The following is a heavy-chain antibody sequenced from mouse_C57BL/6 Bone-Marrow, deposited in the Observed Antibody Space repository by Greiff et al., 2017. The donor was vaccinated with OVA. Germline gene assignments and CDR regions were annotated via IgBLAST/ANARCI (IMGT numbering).Heavy chain of an antibody. J-gene: IGHJ2*01. Sequence: QVQLQQPGAELVKPGASVKLSCKASGYTFTSYWMHWVKQRPGQGLEWIGMIHPNSGSTNYNEKFKGKATLTVDKSSSTAYMQLSSLTSEDSAVYYCARRLLRSYYFDYWGQGTTLTVSS. D-gene: IGHD1-1*01. V-gene: IGHV1-64*01. CDR1: GYTFTSYW. CDR2: IHPNSGST. CDR3: ARRLLRSYYFDY.